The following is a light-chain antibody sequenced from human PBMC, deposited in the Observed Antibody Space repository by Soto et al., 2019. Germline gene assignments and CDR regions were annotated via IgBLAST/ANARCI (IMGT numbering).Light chain of an antibody. CDR3: SSYAGSSTYV. CDR1: ISDVGGYNY. CDR2: EVN. Sequence: QSVLTQPPSASGSPGQSATISCTGTISDVGGYNYVAWYQQHPGKAPKLMIYEVNKRPSGVPDRFSGSKSGSTASLTVSGLQAEDEADYYCSSYAGSSTYVFGTGTKVTVL. V-gene: IGLV2-8*01. J-gene: IGLJ1*01.